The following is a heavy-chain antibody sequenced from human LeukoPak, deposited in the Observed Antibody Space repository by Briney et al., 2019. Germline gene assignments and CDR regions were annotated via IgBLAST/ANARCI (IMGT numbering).Heavy chain of an antibody. V-gene: IGHV3-7*03. CDR2: IKQDGSEK. CDR3: AREGYSSSWRDFDY. D-gene: IGHD6-13*01. CDR1: GFTFSSYW. Sequence: GGSLRLSCAASGFTFSSYWMSWVRQAPGKGLEWVANIKQDGSEKYYVDSVKGRFTISRDNAKNSLYLQMNSLRAEDTAVYYCAREGYSSSWRDFDYWGQGTLVTVSS. J-gene: IGHJ4*02.